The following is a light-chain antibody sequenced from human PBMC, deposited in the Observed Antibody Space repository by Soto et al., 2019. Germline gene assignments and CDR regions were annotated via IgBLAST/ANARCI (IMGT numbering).Light chain of an antibody. CDR3: SSFTSGSLYT. V-gene: IGLV2-14*01. CDR1: SSDVGGHKY. CDR2: EVS. J-gene: IGLJ1*01. Sequence: QSVLTQPASVSGSPGQSITISCTGTSSDVGGHKYVSWYQQHPGKAPKLMIYEVSNRPPGVSNRFSGSKSGNTASLTISGLQAEDEADYYCSSFTSGSLYTLGTAKKVTV.